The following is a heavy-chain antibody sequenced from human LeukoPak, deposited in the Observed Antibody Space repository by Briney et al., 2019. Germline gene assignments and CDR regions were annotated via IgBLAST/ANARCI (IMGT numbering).Heavy chain of an antibody. CDR1: GYTFTSYY. D-gene: IGHD6-19*01. CDR3: ARDFGGDYTSGSYRQSYCFDY. V-gene: IGHV1-46*01. CDR2: INPSRGST. Sequence: ASVKVSCKASGYTFTSYYMHWVRPAPGQGLEWMGIINPSRGSTNYAQKFQGRVTMTRDTSTSTVYMELSSLRSEDMAMYYCARDFGGDYTSGSYRQSYCFDYWAQGTLVTVSS. J-gene: IGHJ4*02.